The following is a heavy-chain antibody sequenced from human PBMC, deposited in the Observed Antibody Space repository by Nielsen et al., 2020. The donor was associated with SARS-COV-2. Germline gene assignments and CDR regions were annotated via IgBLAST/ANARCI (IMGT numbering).Heavy chain of an antibody. J-gene: IGHJ3*02. CDR2: ISSSGSTI. CDR1: GFTFSDYY. CDR3: ALLGGDTADTDAFDI. Sequence: GGSLRLSCAASGFTFSDYYMSWIRQAPGKGLEWVSYISSSGSTIYYADSVKGRFTISRDNAKNSLYLQMNSLRAEDTALYYCALLGGDTADTDAFDIWGQGTMVTVSS. V-gene: IGHV3-11*01. D-gene: IGHD5-18*01.